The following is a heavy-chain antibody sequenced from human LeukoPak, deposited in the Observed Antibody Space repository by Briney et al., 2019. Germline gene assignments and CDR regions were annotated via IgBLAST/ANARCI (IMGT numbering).Heavy chain of an antibody. V-gene: IGHV1-2*02. CDR2: INPNNGVT. Sequence: ASVKVSCKASGYTFTDYYMHWVRQAPGQGLEWMGWINPNNGVTKSAQRFQGRVTVTRDTSISTAYMEVSGLKSDDTAMYYCARDGSLDYWGQGTLVTVSS. CDR3: ARDGSLDY. D-gene: IGHD6-13*01. CDR1: GYTFTDYY. J-gene: IGHJ4*02.